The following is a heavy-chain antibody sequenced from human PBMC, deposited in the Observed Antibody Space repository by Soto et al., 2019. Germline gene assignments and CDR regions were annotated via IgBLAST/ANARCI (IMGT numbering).Heavy chain of an antibody. CDR3: AKDRIPWYSST. D-gene: IGHD6-13*01. V-gene: IGHV3-23*01. CDR2: ISGSCGST. CDR1: GFTISSYA. Sequence: GGSLRLSCAASGFTISSYAMSWVRQAPGKALEWVSAISGSCGSTDYADSVKGRFTISRDNSKNTLYLQMHSLRAEDTAVYYCAKDRIPWYSSTWGQGTLVTVSS. J-gene: IGHJ5*02.